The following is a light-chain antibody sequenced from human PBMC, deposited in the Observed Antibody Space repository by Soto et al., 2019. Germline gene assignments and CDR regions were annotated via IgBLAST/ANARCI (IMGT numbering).Light chain of an antibody. J-gene: IGKJ4*01. CDR3: QQRSSWPLT. Sequence: EIVLTQSPATLSLSPGERATLSCRASRGIDTYLAWYQQKRGQAPRLLIYDASNRTTGIPARFSGGGSGTDFTLSISSLEIDDFAVYYCQQRSSWPLTFGGGTKVEIK. CDR1: RGIDTY. V-gene: IGKV3-11*01. CDR2: DAS.